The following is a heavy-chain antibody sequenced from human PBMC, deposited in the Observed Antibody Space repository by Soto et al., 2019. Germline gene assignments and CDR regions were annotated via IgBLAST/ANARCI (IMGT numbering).Heavy chain of an antibody. CDR2: ISYDGSNK. V-gene: IGHV3-30*18. D-gene: IGHD3-9*01. Sequence: QVQLVESGGGGVQPGRSLRLSCAASGFTFSSYGMHWVRQAPGKGLEWVAVISYDGSNKYYADSVKGRFTISRDNSKKTRYLQMNSLSAEDTAVYYCAKDTGLRYFDWFSKGYYYYGMDVWGQGTTVTVSS. J-gene: IGHJ6*02. CDR3: AKDTGLRYFDWFSKGYYYYGMDV. CDR1: GFTFSSYG.